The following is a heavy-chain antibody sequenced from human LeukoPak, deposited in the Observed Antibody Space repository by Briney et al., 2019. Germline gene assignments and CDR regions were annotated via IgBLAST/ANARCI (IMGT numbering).Heavy chain of an antibody. CDR1: GGTFSSYA. V-gene: IGHV1-69*05. D-gene: IGHD1-26*01. CDR2: IIPIFGTA. J-gene: IGHJ4*02. CDR3: AGSGGSHYYFDY. Sequence: SVKVSCKASGGTFSSYAISWVRQAPGQGLEWMGGIIPIFGTANYAQKFQGRVTITTDESTSTAYMELSSLRSEDTAVYYCAGSGGSHYYFDYWGQGTLVTVSS.